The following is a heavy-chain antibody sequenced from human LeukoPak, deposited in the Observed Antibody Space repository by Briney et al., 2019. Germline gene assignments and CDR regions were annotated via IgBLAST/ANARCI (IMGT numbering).Heavy chain of an antibody. CDR3: ARLTRRSGNYLEN. Sequence: ASVKVSCKASGYTFTGYHMHWVRQAPGQGLEWMGRINPNSGDTNYAQKFQGRVAMTRDTSISTAFMELTRLRSDDTAVYYCARLTRRSGNYLENWGQGTLVTVSS. V-gene: IGHV1-2*06. D-gene: IGHD1-1*01. CDR1: GYTFTGYH. CDR2: INPNSGDT. J-gene: IGHJ4*02.